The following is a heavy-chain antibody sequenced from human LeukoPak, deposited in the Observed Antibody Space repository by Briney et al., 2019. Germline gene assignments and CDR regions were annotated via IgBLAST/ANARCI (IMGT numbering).Heavy chain of an antibody. CDR2: VSSSSSYI. CDR3: ARDRTRTWYPNDAFDL. CDR1: GFTFSSYS. J-gene: IGHJ3*01. D-gene: IGHD6-13*01. V-gene: IGHV3-21*01. Sequence: PGGSLRLSCAASGFTFSSYSMNWVRQAPGKGLEWVSSVSSSSSYIYYADSVKGRFTISRDNAKNSLYLQMNSLRAEDTAVYYCARDRTRTWYPNDAFDLWGQGTMVTVSS.